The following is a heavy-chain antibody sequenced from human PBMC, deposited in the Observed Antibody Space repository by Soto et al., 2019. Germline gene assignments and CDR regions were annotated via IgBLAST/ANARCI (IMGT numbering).Heavy chain of an antibody. CDR1: GFTFSSYG. J-gene: IGHJ4*02. V-gene: IGHV3-30*18. Sequence: QVQLVESGGGVVQPGRSLRLSCAASGFTFSSYGMHWVRQAPGKGLEWVAVISYDGSNKYYADSVKGRFTISRDNSKNTLYLQMNSLSDEDTTVGCCAKDREYSSGWPFDYWGQGTLVTVFS. CDR3: AKDREYSSGWPFDY. D-gene: IGHD6-19*01. CDR2: ISYDGSNK.